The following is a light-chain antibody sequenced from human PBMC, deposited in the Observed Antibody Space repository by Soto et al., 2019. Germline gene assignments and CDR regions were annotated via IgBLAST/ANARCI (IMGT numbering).Light chain of an antibody. CDR3: QQRSNWPQIT. CDR2: DAS. J-gene: IGKJ4*01. V-gene: IGKV3-11*01. CDR1: QSVSKY. Sequence: EIVLTQSPATLSLSPGERATLSCRASQSVSKYLAWYQQKPGQAPRLLIHDASNRATGIPARFSGSGSGTDFTFTNRRLGAGRFGVFYCQQRSNWPQITFGGGTKVEIK.